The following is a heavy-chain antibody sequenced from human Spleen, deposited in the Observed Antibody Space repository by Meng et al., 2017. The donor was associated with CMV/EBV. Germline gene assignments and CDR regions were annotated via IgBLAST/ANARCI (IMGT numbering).Heavy chain of an antibody. Sequence: GESLKISCAASGFTFSDYWMFWVRQDPGKGLVWVSRINSDGSTTLYADSVKGRFTISRDNAKNTVYLQMNSLRVDDTAVYYCVRDNYFSLDVWGQGTTVTVSS. CDR2: INSDGSTT. J-gene: IGHJ6*02. CDR1: GFTFSDYW. CDR3: VRDNYFSLDV. V-gene: IGHV3-74*01.